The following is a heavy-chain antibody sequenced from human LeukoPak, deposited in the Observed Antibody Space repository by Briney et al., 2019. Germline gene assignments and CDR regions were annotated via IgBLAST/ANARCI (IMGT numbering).Heavy chain of an antibody. Sequence: EASVKVSCKTSGYTLNKYAVNWVRQAPGQGLQWMRWINTNTGSPTYAQGFTGRFVFSLDTSVSTTYLQITSLRAEDTAVYYCARSIAARHSFDYWGQGTLVTVSS. D-gene: IGHD6-6*01. V-gene: IGHV7-4-1*02. CDR1: GYTLNKYA. CDR3: ARSIAARHSFDY. J-gene: IGHJ4*02. CDR2: INTNTGSP.